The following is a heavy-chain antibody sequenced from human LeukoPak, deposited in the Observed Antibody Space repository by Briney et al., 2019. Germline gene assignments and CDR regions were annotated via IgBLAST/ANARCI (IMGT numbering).Heavy chain of an antibody. D-gene: IGHD2-15*01. CDR1: GGSISSYY. Sequence: SETLSLTCTVSGGSISSYYWSWIRQPAGKGLGWIGRIYTSGSTNYNPSLKSRVTMSVDTSKNQFSLKLSSVTAADTAVYYCARHLVVVAATRAYYYYYYMDVWGKGTTVTISS. V-gene: IGHV4-4*07. CDR2: IYTSGST. CDR3: ARHLVVVAATRAYYYYYYMDV. J-gene: IGHJ6*03.